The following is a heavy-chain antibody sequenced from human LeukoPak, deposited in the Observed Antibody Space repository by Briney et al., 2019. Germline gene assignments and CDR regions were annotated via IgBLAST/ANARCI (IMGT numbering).Heavy chain of an antibody. CDR1: GGSFSGYY. CDR2: INHSGST. Sequence: SETLSLTCAVYGGSFSGYYWSWIRQPPGKGLEWIGEINHSGSTNYNPSLKSRVTISVDTSKNQFSLKLSSVTAADTAVYYCARGVPGPRWLQYLASSGAFDIWGQGTMVTVSS. D-gene: IGHD5-24*01. V-gene: IGHV4-34*01. CDR3: ARGVPGPRWLQYLASSGAFDI. J-gene: IGHJ3*02.